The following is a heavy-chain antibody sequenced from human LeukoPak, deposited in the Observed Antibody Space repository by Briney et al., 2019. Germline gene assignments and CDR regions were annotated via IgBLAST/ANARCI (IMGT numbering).Heavy chain of an antibody. CDR3: ARVVNGSTSAGYVYY. CDR2: IYASGST. CDR1: GDSISSGTYY. Sequence: PSQTLSLTCTVSGDSISSGTYYWSWIRQPAGKGLEWIGRIYASGSTNYNPSLTSRVTISIDTSKNQFSLKLSSVTAADTAVYYCARVVNGSTSAGYVYYWGQGTLLTVSS. V-gene: IGHV4-61*02. D-gene: IGHD2-2*01. J-gene: IGHJ4*02.